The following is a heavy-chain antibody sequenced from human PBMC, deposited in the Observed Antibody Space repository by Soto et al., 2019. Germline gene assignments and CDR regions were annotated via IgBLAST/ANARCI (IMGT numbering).Heavy chain of an antibody. CDR1: GGSFSGYY. Sequence: PSETLSLTCAVYGGSFSGYYWSWIRQPPGKGLEWSGEINHSGSPNYNPSRKSRVTISVDTSKNQFSLKRSSVTAADTAVYYCARGERGYSGYDFYYYGMDVWGQGTTVTSP. J-gene: IGHJ6*02. D-gene: IGHD5-12*01. CDR3: ARGERGYSGYDFYYYGMDV. V-gene: IGHV4-34*01. CDR2: INHSGSP.